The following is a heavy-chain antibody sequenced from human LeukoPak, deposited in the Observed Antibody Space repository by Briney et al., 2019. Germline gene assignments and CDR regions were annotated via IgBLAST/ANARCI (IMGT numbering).Heavy chain of an antibody. D-gene: IGHD3-3*01. CDR1: GFTFSSHS. V-gene: IGHV3-21*01. J-gene: IGHJ6*03. CDR3: ARGLRFLEWSLGYMDV. Sequence: PGGSLRLSCAASGFTFSSHSMNWVRQAPGKGLEWVSSISSSSSYIYYADSVKGRFTISRDNAKNSLYLQMNSLRAEDTAVYYCARGLRFLEWSLGYMDVWGKGTTVTVSS. CDR2: ISSSSSYI.